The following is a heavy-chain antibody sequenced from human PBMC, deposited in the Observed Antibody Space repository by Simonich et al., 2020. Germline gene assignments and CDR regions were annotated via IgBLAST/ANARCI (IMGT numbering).Heavy chain of an antibody. CDR2: IKQDRSDK. CDR1: GFTFSSFW. V-gene: IGHV3-7*01. CDR3: ACLGTGDAFDI. Sequence: EVQLLESGGGLVQPGGSLRLSCAASGFTFSSFWMSWVRKAPGKWLEWVANIKQDRSDKNYGDSGKGRFTISRDNANNSLDLQMNSLRAEDTAVYYCACLGTGDAFDIWGQGTMVTVSS. J-gene: IGHJ3*02. D-gene: IGHD3-9*01.